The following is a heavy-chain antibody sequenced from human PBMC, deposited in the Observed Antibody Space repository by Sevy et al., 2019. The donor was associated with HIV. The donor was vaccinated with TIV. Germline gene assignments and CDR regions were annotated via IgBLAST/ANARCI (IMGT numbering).Heavy chain of an antibody. CDR2: INAASGVT. Sequence: ASVKVSCKASGYTFSDYSIYWIRQAPGQGFEWMGWINAASGVTNFAQKFQGRVTMTRDTSINTAYMEVYRLTSDDTAVYYCARGASDGNYWGQGTLVTVSS. J-gene: IGHJ4*02. CDR1: GYTFSDYS. D-gene: IGHD4-17*01. CDR3: ARGASDGNY. V-gene: IGHV1-2*02.